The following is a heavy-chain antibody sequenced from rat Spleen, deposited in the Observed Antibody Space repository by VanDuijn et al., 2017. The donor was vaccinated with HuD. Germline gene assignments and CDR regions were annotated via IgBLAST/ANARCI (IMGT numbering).Heavy chain of an antibody. J-gene: IGHJ2*01. CDR2: ITKTGDST. Sequence: EVQLVESGGGLVQPGRSLKLSCVASGFIFNNYWLTWIRQPPGKGLEWVASITKTGDSTVYPDSVKGRFTISSDNAKSTLYLQMDSLRSEDTATYYCASVDYWGQGVMVTVSS. CDR1: GFIFNNYW. CDR3: ASVDY. V-gene: IGHV5-31*01.